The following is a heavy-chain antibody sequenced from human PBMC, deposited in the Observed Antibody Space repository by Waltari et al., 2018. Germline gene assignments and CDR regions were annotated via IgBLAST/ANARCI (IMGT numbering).Heavy chain of an antibody. CDR3: ARALPGEITVYDY. CDR2: IKQDGTQE. V-gene: IGHV3-7*01. D-gene: IGHD3-10*01. J-gene: IGHJ4*02. Sequence: EVQLVESGGGLVQPGGSLRLSCVASGFTFGSHWMSWVRQGPEKGGEWGADIKQDGTQEYYVDSVKGRFTVSRDNHKNSLFLQMNSLRAEDTAVYYCARALPGEITVYDYWAQGALVTVSS. CDR1: GFTFGSHW.